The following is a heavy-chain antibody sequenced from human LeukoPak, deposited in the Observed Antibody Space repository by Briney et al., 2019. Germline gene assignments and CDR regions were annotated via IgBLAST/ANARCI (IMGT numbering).Heavy chain of an antibody. CDR2: IYTSGST. Sequence: SETLSLTCTASGVTISSYYWSWIRQPPGKGLEWIGYIYTSGSTNYNPSLKSRVTISVDTSKNQFSLKLSSVTAADTAVYYCAREASNSGAFDIWGQGTMVTVSS. CDR1: GVTISSYY. J-gene: IGHJ3*02. CDR3: AREASNSGAFDI. V-gene: IGHV4-4*09. D-gene: IGHD4-23*01.